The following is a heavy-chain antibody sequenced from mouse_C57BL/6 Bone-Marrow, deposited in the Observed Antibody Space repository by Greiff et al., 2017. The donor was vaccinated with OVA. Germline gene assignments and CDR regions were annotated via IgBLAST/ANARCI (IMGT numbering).Heavy chain of an antibody. CDR2: IWRGGST. CDR1: GFSLTSYG. V-gene: IGHV2-5*01. J-gene: IGHJ1*03. Sequence: QVQLQQSGPGLVQPSQSLSITCTVSGFSLTSYGVHWVRQSPGKGLEWLGVIWRGGSTDYNAAFMSRLSITKDNSKSQVFFKMNSLQADDTAIYYCAKGITTVVARYWYFDVWGTGTTVTVSS. CDR3: AKGITTVVARYWYFDV. D-gene: IGHD1-1*01.